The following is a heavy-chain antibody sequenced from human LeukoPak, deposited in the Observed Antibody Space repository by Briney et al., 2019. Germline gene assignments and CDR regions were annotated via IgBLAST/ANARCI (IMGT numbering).Heavy chain of an antibody. CDR3: ARAEDSSSWYRDYYFDY. CDR2: IIPIFGTA. Sequence: SVKVSCKASGGTFSSYAISWVRQAPGQGLEWMGGIIPIFGTANYAQKFQGRVTITADESTSTAYMELSSLRSEDTAVYYCARAEDSSSWYRDYYFDYWGQGTLVTVSS. D-gene: IGHD6-13*01. J-gene: IGHJ4*02. V-gene: IGHV1-69*13. CDR1: GGTFSSYA.